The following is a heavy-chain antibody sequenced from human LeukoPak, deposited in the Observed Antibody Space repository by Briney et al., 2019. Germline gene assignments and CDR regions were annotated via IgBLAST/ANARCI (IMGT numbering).Heavy chain of an antibody. CDR1: GCTISSYY. J-gene: IGHJ4*02. D-gene: IGHD6-19*01. V-gene: IGHV4-4*07. CDR2: INTSGCT. Sequence: PSETLSLTCTASGCTISSYYLNWIRQPAGKGLEWIGRINTSGCTNYTPSLKSRVTISGDNSKNPFSLQLNTVTAADTAVYYCARDHGYSSGWYVGSLIEYWGQGTLVTVSS. CDR3: ARDHGYSSGWYVGSLIEY.